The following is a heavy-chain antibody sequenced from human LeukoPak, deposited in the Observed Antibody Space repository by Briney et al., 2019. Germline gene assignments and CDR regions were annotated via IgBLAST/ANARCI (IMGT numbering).Heavy chain of an antibody. CDR1: GYSFTSYW. CDR3: ARSYSSGWDLDY. J-gene: IGHJ4*02. Sequence: PGESLKISCKGSGYSFTSYWIGWVRQMPGKGLEWMGIIYPSDSHPRYSPSFQGQVTISADNSISTAYLQWNSLKASDTAMYYCARSYSSGWDLDYWGQGTLVTVSS. D-gene: IGHD6-19*01. CDR2: IYPSDSHP. V-gene: IGHV5-51*01.